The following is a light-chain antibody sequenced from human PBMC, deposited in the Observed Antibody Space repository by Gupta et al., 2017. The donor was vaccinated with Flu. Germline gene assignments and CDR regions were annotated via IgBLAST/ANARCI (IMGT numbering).Light chain of an antibody. J-gene: IGKJ3*01. CDR3: QHRNSSPLT. CDR1: QGISSL. Sequence: DIQLTQSPSFLSASVGDRVTISCRASQGISSLLAWYQQKPGEAPRLLIYTASRVQSGVPSRFSGSGSGTEFTLTISSRQPEDFATYYCQHRNSSPLTFGHGTNVDIK. V-gene: IGKV1-9*01. CDR2: TAS.